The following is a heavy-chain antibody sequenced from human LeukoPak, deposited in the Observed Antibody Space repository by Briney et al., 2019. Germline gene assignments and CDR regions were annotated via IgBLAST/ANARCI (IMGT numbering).Heavy chain of an antibody. V-gene: IGHV3-7*04. CDR1: GFTFNRYW. CDR2: IKEDGGEK. J-gene: IGHJ4*02. D-gene: IGHD3-10*01. CDR3: ARDWNYYNYFEY. Sequence: GGSLRLSCEGSGFTFNRYWMSWVRQAPGKGLEWVAKIKEDGGEKYHVDSVKGRFTIPRDNAKNSVYLQMNSLRVEDTAVYYCARDWNYYNYFEYWGQGTLVTVSS.